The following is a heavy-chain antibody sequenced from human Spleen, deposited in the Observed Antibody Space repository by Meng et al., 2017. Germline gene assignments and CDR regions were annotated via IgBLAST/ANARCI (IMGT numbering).Heavy chain of an antibody. CDR2: TYVGGST. CDR1: GDSSSNYY. CDR3: ARGSAGDYYFDS. J-gene: IGHJ4*02. V-gene: IGHV4-4*07. Sequence: QVQLQESGPGLVAPSDTLSLTCSVSGDSSSNYYWNWLRQPAGKRLEWIGRTYVGGSTDYNPSLRSRVTVSVDTSKNQISLRLASVTAADTAVYFCARGSAGDYYFDSWGQGTLVTVSS. D-gene: IGHD4-17*01.